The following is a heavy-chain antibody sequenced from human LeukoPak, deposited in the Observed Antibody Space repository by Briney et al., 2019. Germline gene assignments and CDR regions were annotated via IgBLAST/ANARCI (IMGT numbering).Heavy chain of an antibody. J-gene: IGHJ4*02. CDR2: ISLAGRT. Sequence: PSETLSLTCGVSGGSISSTNWWSWVRQPPGQGLEWIGEISLAGRTNYNPSLNGRVTMSLDESSNQLSLKLTSVTAADTAVYYCARGDRYSSNWPFDIWGQGTLVTVSS. CDR3: ARGDRYSSNWPFDI. D-gene: IGHD6-13*01. CDR1: GGSISSTNW. V-gene: IGHV4-4*02.